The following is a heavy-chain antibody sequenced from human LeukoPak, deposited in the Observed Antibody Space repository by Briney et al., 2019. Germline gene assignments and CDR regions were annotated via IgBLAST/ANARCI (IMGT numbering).Heavy chain of an antibody. V-gene: IGHV3-33*01. CDR1: GFTFSSYG. CDR3: ARGSGDYGGNWDY. D-gene: IGHD4-23*01. CDR2: IWYDGSNK. Sequence: GGSLRLSYAASGFTFSSYGMHWVRQAPGKGLEWVAVIWYDGSNKYYADSVKGRFTISRDNSKNTLYLQMNSLRAEDTAVYYCARGSGDYGGNWDYWGQGTLVTVSS. J-gene: IGHJ4*02.